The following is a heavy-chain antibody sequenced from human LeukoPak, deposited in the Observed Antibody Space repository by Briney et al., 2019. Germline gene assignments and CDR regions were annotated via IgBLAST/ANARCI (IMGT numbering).Heavy chain of an antibody. CDR1: GGTFNNSA. J-gene: IGHJ5*02. Sequence: GASVKVSCKASGGTFNNSAISWVRQAPGQGLERMGRIIPILGIPNYTQKFQGRVTITADTSTSTAFMELSGLRSEDTAVYYCAQRLSWLDPWGQGTLVTVSS. V-gene: IGHV1-69*10. CDR3: AQRLSWLDP. D-gene: IGHD4-17*01. CDR2: IIPILGIP.